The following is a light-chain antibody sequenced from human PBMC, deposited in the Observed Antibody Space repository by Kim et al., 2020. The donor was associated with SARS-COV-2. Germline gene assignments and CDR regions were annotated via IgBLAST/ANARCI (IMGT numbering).Light chain of an antibody. J-gene: IGKJ2*01. Sequence: DNQMTQSPSSLSASVGDRVTITCRASQSVNNYLSWYQKKPGKAPKVLIFATSILQSGVPSRFSGNASGTDFTLTISSLQPEDFATYYCQQTYSIPYTFGQGTKLEI. CDR1: QSVNNY. CDR2: ATS. CDR3: QQTYSIPYT. V-gene: IGKV1-39*01.